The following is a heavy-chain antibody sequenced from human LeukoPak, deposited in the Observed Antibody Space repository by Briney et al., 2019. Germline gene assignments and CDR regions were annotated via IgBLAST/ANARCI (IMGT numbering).Heavy chain of an antibody. CDR2: IYYSGST. CDR3: ARGGYYDILTGFDPADY. J-gene: IGHJ4*02. V-gene: IGHV4-30-4*01. Sequence: SETLSLTCTVSGGSISSSSYYWSWIRQPPGKGLEWIGYIYYSGSTYYNPSLKSRVTISVDTSKNQFSLKLSSVTAADTAVYYCARGGYYDILTGFDPADYWGQGTLVTVSS. CDR1: GGSISSSSYY. D-gene: IGHD3-9*01.